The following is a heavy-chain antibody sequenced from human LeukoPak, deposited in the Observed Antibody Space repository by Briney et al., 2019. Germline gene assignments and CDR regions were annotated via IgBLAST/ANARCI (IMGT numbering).Heavy chain of an antibody. CDR1: GGSISSGGYY. Sequence: PSQTLSLTCTVSGGSISSGGYYWSWIRQHPGKGLEWIGYIYYSGSTYYNPSLKSRVTISVDTSKNQFSLKLSSVTAADTAVYYCARERLSITFGGVIVTDAFDIWGQGTMVTVSS. V-gene: IGHV4-31*03. D-gene: IGHD3-16*02. CDR2: IYYSGST. J-gene: IGHJ3*02. CDR3: ARERLSITFGGVIVTDAFDI.